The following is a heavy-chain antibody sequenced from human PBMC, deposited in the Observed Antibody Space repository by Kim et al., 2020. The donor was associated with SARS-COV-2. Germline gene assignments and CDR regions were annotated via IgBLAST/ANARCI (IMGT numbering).Heavy chain of an antibody. J-gene: IGHJ4*02. D-gene: IGHD5-18*01. V-gene: IGHV3-7*01. CDR3: AREGIQLWLDY. CDR2: K. Sequence: KYYVDSVKGRFTISRDNAKNSLYLQMNSLRAEDTAVYYCAREGIQLWLDYWGQGTLVTVSS.